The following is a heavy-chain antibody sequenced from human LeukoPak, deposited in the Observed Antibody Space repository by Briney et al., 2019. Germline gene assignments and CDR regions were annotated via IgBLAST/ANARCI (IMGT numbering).Heavy chain of an antibody. CDR2: IYTSGST. Sequence: SQTLSLTCTVSGGSISSGSYYWSWIRQPAGKGLEWIGRIYTSGSTNYNPSLKSRVTISVDTSKNQFSLKLSSVTAADTAVYYCARGGPYCGGDCPETFDIWGQGTMVTVSS. CDR1: GGSISSGSYY. CDR3: ARGGPYCGGDCPETFDI. V-gene: IGHV4-61*02. D-gene: IGHD2-21*01. J-gene: IGHJ3*02.